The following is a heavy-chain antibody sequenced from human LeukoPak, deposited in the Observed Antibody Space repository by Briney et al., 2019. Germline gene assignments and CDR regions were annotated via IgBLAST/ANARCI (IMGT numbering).Heavy chain of an antibody. CDR2: ISSSSSTI. V-gene: IGHV3-48*01. Sequence: GGSLRLSCAASGFTFSRYSMNWVRQAPGKGLEWVSYISSSSSTIYYADSVKGRFTISRDNAKNSLYLQMNSLRAEDTAVYYCARRVGYSYGYYYYYMDVWGKGTTVTVSS. D-gene: IGHD5-18*01. J-gene: IGHJ6*03. CDR3: ARRVGYSYGYYYYYMDV. CDR1: GFTFSRYS.